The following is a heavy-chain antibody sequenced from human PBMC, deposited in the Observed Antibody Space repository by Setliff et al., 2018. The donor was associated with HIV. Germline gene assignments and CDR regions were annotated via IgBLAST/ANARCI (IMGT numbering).Heavy chain of an antibody. Sequence: ASVKVSCKASGFTFSSNYMHWVRQAPGQGLEWMGLINPTGDITFYPQKFQARGTMTRDSSTSTVYLELRSLRSEDTAVYYCAKQVGGATIKDAFDIWGQGTMVTVSS. CDR1: GFTFSSNY. V-gene: IGHV1-46*01. D-gene: IGHD5-12*01. CDR3: AKQVGGATIKDAFDI. CDR2: INPTGDIT. J-gene: IGHJ3*02.